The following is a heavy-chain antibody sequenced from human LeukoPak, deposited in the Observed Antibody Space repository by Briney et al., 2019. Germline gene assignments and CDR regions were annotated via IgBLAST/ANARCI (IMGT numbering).Heavy chain of an antibody. V-gene: IGHV3-9*01. Sequence: GGFLRLSCAASGFTFDDYAMHWVRHAPGKGLEWVSGISWNSGSIGYADSVKGRFTISRDNAKNSLYLQMNSLRAEDTALYYCAKGSSYYYDSSGYLGYLDYWGQGTLVTVSS. CDR1: GFTFDDYA. D-gene: IGHD3-22*01. J-gene: IGHJ4*02. CDR2: ISWNSGSI. CDR3: AKGSSYYYDSSGYLGYLDY.